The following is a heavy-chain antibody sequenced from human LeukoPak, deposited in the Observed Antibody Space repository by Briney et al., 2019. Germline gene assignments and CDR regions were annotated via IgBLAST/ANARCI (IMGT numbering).Heavy chain of an antibody. CDR3: ARDSYYDFWSGYSPTRRNSYYMDV. Sequence: SETLSLTCAVYGGSFSGYYWSWIRQPPGKGLEWIGEINHSGSTNYNPSLTSRVTISVDTSKNQFSLKLSSVTAADTAVYYCARDSYYDFWSGYSPTRRNSYYMDVWGKGTTVTVSS. CDR1: GGSFSGYY. V-gene: IGHV4-34*01. J-gene: IGHJ6*03. CDR2: INHSGST. D-gene: IGHD3-3*01.